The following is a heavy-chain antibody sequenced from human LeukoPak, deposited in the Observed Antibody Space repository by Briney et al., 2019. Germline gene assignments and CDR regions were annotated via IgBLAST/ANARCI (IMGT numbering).Heavy chain of an antibody. V-gene: IGHV3-21*01. CDR2: ISSSSSYI. D-gene: IGHD2-2*01. CDR3: ARVVGYCSSTSCSYYFDY. J-gene: IGHJ4*02. Sequence: PGGSLRLSCAASGFTFSSYGMHWVRQAPGKGLEWVSSISSSSSYIYYADSVKGRFTISRDNAKNSLYLQMNSLRAEDTAVYYCARVVGYCSSTSCSYYFDYWGQGTLVTVSS. CDR1: GFTFSSYG.